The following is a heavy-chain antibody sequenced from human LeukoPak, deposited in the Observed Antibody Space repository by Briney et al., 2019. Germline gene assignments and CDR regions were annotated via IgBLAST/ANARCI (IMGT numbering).Heavy chain of an antibody. D-gene: IGHD2-2*01. Sequence: NSGESLKISCEGSGYTFTMYWIGWVRQMPGKGLEWMGIIHPGDSHTWYSPSFQGQVTISADKSISMAYLQWSSLKASDTAMYFCARQPGMTAKSWYFDLWGRGTLVTVSS. CDR3: ARQPGMTAKSWYFDL. J-gene: IGHJ2*01. V-gene: IGHV5-51*01. CDR2: IHPGDSHT. CDR1: GYTFTMYW.